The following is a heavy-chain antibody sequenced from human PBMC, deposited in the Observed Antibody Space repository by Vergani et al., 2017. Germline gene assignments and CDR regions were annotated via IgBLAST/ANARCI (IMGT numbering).Heavy chain of an antibody. Sequence: QVQVVQSGAEVKKSGASVKVSCKTSGYTFSNYYMHWVRQAPGQGLEWMGIINPSGGHTNYAQKFQGRVTMTRDTSTSTVYMELSSLRSEDTAVYYCARDHDIVATLHLDYWGQGTLVTVSS. CDR2: INPSGGHT. D-gene: IGHD5-12*01. V-gene: IGHV1-46*03. J-gene: IGHJ4*02. CDR1: GYTFSNYY. CDR3: ARDHDIVATLHLDY.